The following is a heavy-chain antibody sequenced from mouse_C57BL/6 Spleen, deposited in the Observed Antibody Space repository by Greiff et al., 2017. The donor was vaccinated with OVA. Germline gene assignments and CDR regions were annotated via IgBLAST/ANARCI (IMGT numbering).Heavy chain of an antibody. CDR2: INPSTGGT. D-gene: IGHD2-10*02. CDR3: AILGGHY. CDR1: GYSFTGYY. J-gene: IGHJ2*01. V-gene: IGHV1-42*01. Sequence: EVQLQQSGPELVKPGASVKISCKASGYSFTGYYMNWVKQSPEKSLEWIGEINPSTGGTTYNQKFKAKATLTVDKSSSTAYMQLKSLTSEDSAVYYCAILGGHYWGQGTTLTVSS.